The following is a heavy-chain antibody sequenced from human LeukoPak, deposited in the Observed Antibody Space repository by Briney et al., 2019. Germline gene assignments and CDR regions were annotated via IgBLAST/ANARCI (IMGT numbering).Heavy chain of an antibody. D-gene: IGHD2-2*02. CDR2: INHSGST. CDR3: ARGGYCSSTSCYTELGFDP. V-gene: IGHV4-38-2*01. J-gene: IGHJ5*02. Sequence: SETLSLTCAVSGYSISSGYYWGWIRQPPGKGLEWIGEINHSGSTNYNPSLKSRVTISVDTSKNQFSLKLSSVTAADTAVYYCARGGYCSSTSCYTELGFDPWGQGTLVTVSS. CDR1: GYSISSGYY.